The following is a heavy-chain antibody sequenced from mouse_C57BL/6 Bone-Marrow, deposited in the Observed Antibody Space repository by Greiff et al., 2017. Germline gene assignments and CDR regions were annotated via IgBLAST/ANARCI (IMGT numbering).Heavy chain of an antibody. CDR1: GYAFSSSW. J-gene: IGHJ2*01. V-gene: IGHV1-82*01. D-gene: IGHD1-1*01. Sequence: VKLMESGPELVKPGASVKISCKASGYAFSSSWLNWVQQRPGKGLAWIGRIYPGDGDTNYNGKFKGKATLTVDQSSSTAYMQLSSLTSDDSAVYYCARVPNYDSSYDYDDGGKGTTLTVSS. CDR3: ARVPNYDSSYDYDD. CDR2: IYPGDGDT.